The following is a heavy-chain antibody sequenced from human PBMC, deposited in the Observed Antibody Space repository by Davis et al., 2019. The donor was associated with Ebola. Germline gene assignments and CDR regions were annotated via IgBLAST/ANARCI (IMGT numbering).Heavy chain of an antibody. D-gene: IGHD1-26*01. V-gene: IGHV4-59*08. J-gene: IGHJ4*02. CDR2: IYYSGST. CDR3: ARLRIVGATLRYYFDY. Sequence: MPSETLSLTCTVSGASISGYYWSWIRQPPGKGLEWIAYIYYSGSTNYNPSLKSRVTISVDTSKNQFSLKLSSVTAADTAVYYCARLRIVGATLRYYFDYWGQGTLVTVSS. CDR1: GASISGYY.